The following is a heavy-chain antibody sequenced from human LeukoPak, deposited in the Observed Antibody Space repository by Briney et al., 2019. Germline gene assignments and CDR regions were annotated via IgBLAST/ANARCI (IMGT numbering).Heavy chain of an antibody. CDR3: ARDPSYYDSSGYSHYYGMDV. D-gene: IGHD3-22*01. J-gene: IGHJ6*02. V-gene: IGHV1-18*01. Sequence: ASVKVSCKASGYTFTSYGISWVRQAPGQGLEWMGWISAYNGNTNYAQKLQGRVTMTTDTSTSTAYMELRSLRSDDTAVYYCARDPSYYDSSGYSHYYGMDVWGQGTTVTVSS. CDR2: ISAYNGNT. CDR1: GYTFTSYG.